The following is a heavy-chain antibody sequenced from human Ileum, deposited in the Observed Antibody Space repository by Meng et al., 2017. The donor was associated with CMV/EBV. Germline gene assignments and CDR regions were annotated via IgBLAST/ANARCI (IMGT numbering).Heavy chain of an antibody. CDR2: ISSSGSSI. CDR1: GFTFSSYE. Sequence: GESLKISCAASGFTFSSYEMNWVRQAPGKGLEWVAYISSSGSSIYYADSVKGRYTISIDNGKNSLYLQMNSLRVEDTAIYYCAGEAHHCSSTRCYMEGYFDNWGQGTLVTVSS. V-gene: IGHV3-48*03. CDR3: AGEAHHCSSTRCYMEGYFDN. J-gene: IGHJ4*02. D-gene: IGHD2-2*02.